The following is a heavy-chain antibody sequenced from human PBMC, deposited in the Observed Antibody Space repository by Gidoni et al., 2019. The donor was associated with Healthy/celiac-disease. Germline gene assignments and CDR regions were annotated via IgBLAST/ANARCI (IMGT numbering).Heavy chain of an antibody. CDR2: ISSSSSYI. D-gene: IGHD3-22*01. J-gene: IGHJ4*02. CDR1: GCTFSSYS. Sequence: EVQLVESGGGLVKPGGSLRLSCAASGCTFSSYSMNWVRQAPGKGLEWVSSISSSSSYIYYADSVKGRFTISRDNAKNSLYLQMNSLRAEDTAVYYCARDRRSSGYWVDKDYFDYWGQGTLVTVSS. CDR3: ARDRRSSGYWVDKDYFDY. V-gene: IGHV3-21*01.